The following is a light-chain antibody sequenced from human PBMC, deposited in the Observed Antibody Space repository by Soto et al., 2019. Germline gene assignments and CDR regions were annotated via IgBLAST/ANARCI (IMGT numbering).Light chain of an antibody. J-gene: IGKJ4*01. CDR1: QSVSSSY. CDR2: GAS. CDR3: QSGA. Sequence: EIVLTQSPGTLSLSPGERATLSCRASQSVSSSYLAWYQQKPGQAPRLLIYGASSRATGIPDRFSGSGSGTDFTITISRLEPEYFAVYYCQSGAFGGGNKVESK. V-gene: IGKV3-20*01.